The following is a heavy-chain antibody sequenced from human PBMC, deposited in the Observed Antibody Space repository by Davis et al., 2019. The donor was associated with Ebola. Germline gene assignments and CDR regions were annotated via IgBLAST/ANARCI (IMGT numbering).Heavy chain of an antibody. Sequence: GSLRLSCTVSGASISSHYWSWIRQSPGKGLEWIGHIYYDVNTKYSPSLKSRVTISSDTSKNQFSLKLTSVTAADTGVYFCARYRLGGTSGFDYWGQGTLVTVSS. D-gene: IGHD1-7*01. CDR3: ARYRLGGTSGFDY. CDR2: IYYDVNT. CDR1: GASISSHY. V-gene: IGHV4-59*08. J-gene: IGHJ4*02.